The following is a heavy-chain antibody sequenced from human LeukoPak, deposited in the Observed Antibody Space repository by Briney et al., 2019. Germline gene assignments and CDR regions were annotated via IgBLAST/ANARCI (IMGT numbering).Heavy chain of an antibody. CDR1: GFTFSSYG. J-gene: IGHJ4*02. CDR3: AKDEYYYDSSGPDY. CDR2: ISYDGSNK. D-gene: IGHD3-22*01. Sequence: GGSLRLSCAASGFTFSSYGMHWVRQAPGKGLEWVAVISYDGSNKYYADSVKGRFTISRDNSKNTLYLQMNSLRAGDTAVYYCAKDEYYYDSSGPDYWGQGTLVTVSS. V-gene: IGHV3-30*18.